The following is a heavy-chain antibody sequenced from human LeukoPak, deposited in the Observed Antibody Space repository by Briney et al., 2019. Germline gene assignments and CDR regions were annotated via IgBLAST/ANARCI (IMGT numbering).Heavy chain of an antibody. CDR2: IYPGDSDT. CDR3: ARRPGGSGSHNWFDP. D-gene: IGHD3-10*01. J-gene: IGHJ5*02. CDR1: GYSFTSYW. Sequence: NRGESLRISCKGSGYSFTSYWIGWVRQMPGKGLEWMGIIYPGDSDTRYSPSFQGQVTISADKSISTAYLQWSSLKASDTAMYYCARRPGGSGSHNWFDPWGQGTLVTVSS. V-gene: IGHV5-51*01.